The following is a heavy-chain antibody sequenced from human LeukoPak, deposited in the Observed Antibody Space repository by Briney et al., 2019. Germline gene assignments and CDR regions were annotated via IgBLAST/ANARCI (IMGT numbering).Heavy chain of an antibody. J-gene: IGHJ4*02. Sequence: SETLSLTCTVSGGSISSYYWSWIRQPPGKGLEWIGYLYYSGSTNYNPSLKSRVTISVDTSKNQFSLKLSSVTAADTAVYYCARVFSYSFPPDYWGQGTLVTVSS. CDR2: LYYSGST. CDR1: GGSISSYY. CDR3: ARVFSYSFPPDY. V-gene: IGHV4-59*01. D-gene: IGHD5-18*01.